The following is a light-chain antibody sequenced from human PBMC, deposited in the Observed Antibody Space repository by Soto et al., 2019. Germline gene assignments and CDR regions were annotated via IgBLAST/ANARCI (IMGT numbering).Light chain of an antibody. CDR1: QSLAHSDGNTY. CDR3: MQGTHWPWT. V-gene: IGKV2-30*02. CDR2: KVS. J-gene: IGKJ1*01. Sequence: DIVITQPPLFLPVTLGQPASISCRSSQSLAHSDGNTYLNWFHQRPGQSPRRLIYKVSNRDSGAPDRFSGSGSGTDFTLKISRVEAEDVAVYYCMQGTHWPWTLGQGTKVDIK.